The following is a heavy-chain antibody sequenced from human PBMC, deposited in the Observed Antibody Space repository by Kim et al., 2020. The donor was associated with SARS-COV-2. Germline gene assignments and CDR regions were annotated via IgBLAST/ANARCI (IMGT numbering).Heavy chain of an antibody. CDR1: GGSISSYY. V-gene: IGHV4-59*01. CDR2: IYYSGST. J-gene: IGHJ5*02. CDR3: AGASRGDWFDP. Sequence: SETLSLTCTVSGGSISSYYWNWIRQPPGPGLEWIWYIYYSGSTNYNPSLKSRVTISVDTSTNQISLKLSSVTAADTAVYYCAGASRGDWFDPGGQGTLVTFSS.